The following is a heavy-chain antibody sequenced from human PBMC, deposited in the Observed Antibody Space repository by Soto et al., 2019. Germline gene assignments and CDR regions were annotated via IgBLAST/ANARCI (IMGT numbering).Heavy chain of an antibody. Sequence: PVGSLRLSCASSGFTFSSYGMHWVRHSPGKGLEWVAVIWYDGSNKYYADSVKGRFTISRDNSKNTLYLQMNSLRAEDTAVYYCATFWSGYYRIGMDVWGQGTTVIVSS. CDR3: ATFWSGYYRIGMDV. J-gene: IGHJ6*02. CDR1: GFTFSSYG. D-gene: IGHD3-3*01. V-gene: IGHV3-33*01. CDR2: IWYDGSNK.